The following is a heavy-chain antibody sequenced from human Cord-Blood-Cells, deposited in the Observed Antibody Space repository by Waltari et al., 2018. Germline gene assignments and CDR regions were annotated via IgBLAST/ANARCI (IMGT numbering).Heavy chain of an antibody. Sequence: EVQLVESGGGLVKPGGSLRLSGAASGFTFSSYSMNWVRQAPGKGLEWVSSISSSSSYIYYADSVKGRFTISRDNAKNSLYLQMNSLRAEDTAVYYCARDRYQGGSYWFDPWGQGTLVTVSS. CDR3: ARDRYQGGSYWFDP. CDR1: GFTFSSYS. D-gene: IGHD1-26*01. J-gene: IGHJ5*02. V-gene: IGHV3-21*01. CDR2: ISSSSSYI.